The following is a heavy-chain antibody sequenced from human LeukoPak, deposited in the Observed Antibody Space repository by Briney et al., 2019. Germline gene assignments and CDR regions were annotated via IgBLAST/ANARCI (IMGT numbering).Heavy chain of an antibody. J-gene: IGHJ4*02. CDR2: INAGNGNT. Sequence: ASVKVSCKASGYTFTTYVMHWVRQAPGQRLEWMGWINAGNGNTKYSQEFQGRVTITRDTSASTAYMELSSLRSEDTAVYYCATGASQVVVAASFDYWGQGTLVTVSS. D-gene: IGHD2-15*01. V-gene: IGHV1-3*03. CDR1: GYTFTTYV. CDR3: ATGASQVVVAASFDY.